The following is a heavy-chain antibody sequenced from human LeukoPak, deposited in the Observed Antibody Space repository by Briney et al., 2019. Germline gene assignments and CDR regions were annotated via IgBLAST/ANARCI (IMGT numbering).Heavy chain of an antibody. J-gene: IGHJ3*02. D-gene: IGHD6-19*01. CDR3: AREAVPGGRGDTFDI. V-gene: IGHV3-48*03. CDR2: ISGSGTNI. CDR1: GFTFSSFE. Sequence: PGRSLRLSCAASGFTFSSFEMNWVRQAPGKGLEWVSYISGSGTNIYYADSVKGRFTISRDNAKNSLSLQMNSLRAEDTAIYYCAREAVPGGRGDTFDIWGQGTMVTVSS.